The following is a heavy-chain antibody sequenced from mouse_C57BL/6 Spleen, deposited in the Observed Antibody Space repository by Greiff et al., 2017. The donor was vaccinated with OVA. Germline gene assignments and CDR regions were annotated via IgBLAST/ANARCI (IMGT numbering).Heavy chain of an antibody. CDR1: GYAFTNYL. D-gene: IGHD3-3*01. Sequence: QVQLQQSGAELVRPGTSVKVSCKASGYAFTNYLIEWVKQRPGQGLEWIGVINPGSGGTNYNEKFKGKATLTADKSSSTAYMQLSSLTSEDSAVYFGAREGGRGILEDWGKGTTLTVSA. J-gene: IGHJ2*01. CDR2: INPGSGGT. V-gene: IGHV1-54*01. CDR3: AREGGRGILED.